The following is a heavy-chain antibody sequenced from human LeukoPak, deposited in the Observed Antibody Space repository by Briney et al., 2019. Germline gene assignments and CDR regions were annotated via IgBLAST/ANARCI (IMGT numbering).Heavy chain of an antibody. J-gene: IGHJ4*02. CDR1: GGTFSSYA. V-gene: IGHV1-69*05. D-gene: IGHD2-2*01. CDR2: IIPIFGTA. Sequence: SVKVSCKASGGTFSSYAISWVRQAPGQGLEWVGGIIPIFGTANYAQKFQGRVTITTDESTSTAYMELSSLRSEDTAVYYCARGLFAGSTSCYDYWGQGTLVTVSS. CDR3: ARGLFAGSTSCYDY.